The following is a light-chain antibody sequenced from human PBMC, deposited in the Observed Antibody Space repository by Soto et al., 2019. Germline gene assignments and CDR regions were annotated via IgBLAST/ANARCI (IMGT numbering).Light chain of an antibody. Sequence: DIQLTQSPSFLYASVGDRVTITCRASQVISNYLAWYQQKPGKAPKLLIYAASTLQSWVPSRFSGSGSGTEFTLTISSLQPEDFATYYCQQLNAYPPYTFGQGTKLEIK. CDR3: QQLNAYPPYT. CDR2: AAS. CDR1: QVISNY. V-gene: IGKV1-9*01. J-gene: IGKJ2*01.